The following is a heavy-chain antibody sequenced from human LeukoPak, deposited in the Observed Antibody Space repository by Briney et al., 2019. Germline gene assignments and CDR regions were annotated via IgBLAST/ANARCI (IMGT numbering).Heavy chain of an antibody. CDR2: IYYSGST. J-gene: IGHJ6*03. V-gene: IGHV4-59*01. CDR3: ARGPPFMIFGVARPPMDV. Sequence: SETLSLTCTVSGGSISSYYWSWIRQPPGKGLEWIGYIYYSGSTNYNPSLKSRVTISVDTSKNQFSLKLSSVTAADTAVYYCARGPPFMIFGVARPPMDVWGKGTTVTVSS. D-gene: IGHD3-3*01. CDR1: GGSISSYY.